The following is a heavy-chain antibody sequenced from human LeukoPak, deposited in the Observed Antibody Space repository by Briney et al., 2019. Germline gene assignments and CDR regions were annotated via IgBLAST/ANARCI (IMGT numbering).Heavy chain of an antibody. J-gene: IGHJ3*02. CDR1: GGSISSYY. CDR2: IYYSGST. Sequence: PSEILSLTCTVSGGSISSYYWSWIRQPPGKGLEWIGYIYYSGSTNYNPSLKSRVTISVDTSKNQFSLKLSSVTAADTAVYYCARDGGADAFDIWGQGTMVTVSS. D-gene: IGHD4-23*01. CDR3: ARDGGADAFDI. V-gene: IGHV4-59*01.